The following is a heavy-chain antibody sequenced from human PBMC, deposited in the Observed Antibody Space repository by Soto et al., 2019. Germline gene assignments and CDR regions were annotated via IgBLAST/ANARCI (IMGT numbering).Heavy chain of an antibody. V-gene: IGHV5-51*01. CDR2: IYPGDSDT. Sequence: GESLKISCKGSGYSFTSYWIGWVRQMPGKGLEWVGIIYPGDSDTRYSPSFQGQVTISADKSISTAYLQWSSLKASDTAMYYCARLAAAGRYYHYGMDVWGQGTTVTVSS. D-gene: IGHD6-13*01. J-gene: IGHJ6*02. CDR3: ARLAAAGRYYHYGMDV. CDR1: GYSFTSYW.